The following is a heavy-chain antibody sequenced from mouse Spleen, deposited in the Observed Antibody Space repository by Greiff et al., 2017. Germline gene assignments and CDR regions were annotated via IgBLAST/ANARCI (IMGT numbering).Heavy chain of an antibody. CDR2: ISDGGSYT. CDR1: GFTFSDYY. J-gene: IGHJ4*01. CDR3: AGDYGKDAMDY. Sequence: EVKLVESGGGLVKPGGSLKLSCAASGFTFSDYYMYWVRQTPEKRLEWVATISDGGSYTYYPDSVKGRFTISRDNAKNNLYLQMSSLKSEDTAMYYCAGDYGKDAMDYWGQGTSVTVSS. V-gene: IGHV5-4*02. D-gene: IGHD2-1*01.